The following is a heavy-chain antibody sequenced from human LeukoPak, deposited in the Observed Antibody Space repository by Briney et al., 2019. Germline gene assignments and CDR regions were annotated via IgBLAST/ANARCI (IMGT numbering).Heavy chain of an antibody. D-gene: IGHD6-13*01. J-gene: IGHJ4*02. CDR3: ARHGFHSSSWYVSAFDY. CDR1: GGSISSGGYS. Sequence: SQTLSLTCAVSGGSISSGGYSWSWIRQPPGKGLEWIGYIYYSGSTYYNPSLKSRVTISVDTSKNQFSLKLSSVTAADTAVYYCARHGFHSSSWYVSAFDYWGQGTLVTVSS. V-gene: IGHV4-30-2*05. CDR2: IYYSGST.